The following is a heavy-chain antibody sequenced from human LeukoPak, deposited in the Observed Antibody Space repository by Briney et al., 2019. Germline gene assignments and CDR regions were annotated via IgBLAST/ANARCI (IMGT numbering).Heavy chain of an antibody. CDR2: IYHSGST. V-gene: IGHV4-30-2*01. CDR1: GGSISSGGYS. D-gene: IGHD2-15*01. CDR3: ARGEGYCSGGSCYYYYGMDV. Sequence: PSETLSLTCAVSGGSISSGGYSWSWIRQPPGKGLEWIGYIYHSGSTYYNPSLKSRVTISVDRSKNQFSLKLSSVTAADTAVHYCARGEGYCSGGSCYYYYGMDVWGQGTTVTVSS. J-gene: IGHJ6*02.